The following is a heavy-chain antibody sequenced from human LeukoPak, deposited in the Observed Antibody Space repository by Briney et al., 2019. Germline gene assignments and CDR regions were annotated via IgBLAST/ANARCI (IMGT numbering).Heavy chain of an antibody. V-gene: IGHV1-46*01. CDR1: GYTFTSYY. Sequence: ASVKVSCEASGYTFTSYYMHWVRQAPGQGLEWMGIINPSGGSTSYAQKFQGRVTMTRDTSTSTVYMELSSLRSEDTAVYYCARTLYYDILTGYDNYYYYGMDVWGQGTTVTVSS. D-gene: IGHD3-9*01. J-gene: IGHJ6*02. CDR2: INPSGGST. CDR3: ARTLYYDILTGYDNYYYYGMDV.